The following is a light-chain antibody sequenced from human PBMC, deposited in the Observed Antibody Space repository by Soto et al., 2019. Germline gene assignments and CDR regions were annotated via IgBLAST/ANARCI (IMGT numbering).Light chain of an antibody. CDR2: GAS. CDR1: QSVSNDF. J-gene: IGKJ1*01. Sequence: EIVLTQSPGILSLSPGERATLSCRASQSVSNDFLAWYQQKPGQGPRLLIYGASTRATGIPARFSGSGSGTEFTLTISSLQSEDFAVYFCEQYSDWWTFGHGTKVDIK. V-gene: IGKV3-15*01. CDR3: EQYSDWWT.